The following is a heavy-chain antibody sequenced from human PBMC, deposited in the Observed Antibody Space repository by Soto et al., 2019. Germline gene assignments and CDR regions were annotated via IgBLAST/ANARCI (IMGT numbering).Heavy chain of an antibody. CDR2: ISSSSSYI. D-gene: IGHD2-2*01. J-gene: IGHJ6*02. CDR3: AREELIVVVPAALYGMDV. Sequence: PGGSLRLSCAASGFTFSSYSMNWVRQAPGKGLEWVSSISSSSSYIYYADSVKGRFTISRDNAKNSLYLQMNSLRAEDTAVYYCAREELIVVVPAALYGMDVWGQGTTVTVSS. CDR1: GFTFSSYS. V-gene: IGHV3-21*01.